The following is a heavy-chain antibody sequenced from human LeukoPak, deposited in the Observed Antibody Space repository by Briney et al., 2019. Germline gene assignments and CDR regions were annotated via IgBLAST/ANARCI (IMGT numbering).Heavy chain of an antibody. CDR2: IYYSGTT. D-gene: IGHD6-6*01. Sequence: SQTLSLTCTVSGGSISRGGYYWGWIRQPPGMGLEWIGFIYYSGTTYYNPSLKSRLSISVDTSKDQVSLELSSVTAADTAVYYCTRTYSSSSIDYWGQGALVTVSS. J-gene: IGHJ4*02. V-gene: IGHV4-31*02. CDR3: TRTYSSSSIDY. CDR1: GGSISRGGYY.